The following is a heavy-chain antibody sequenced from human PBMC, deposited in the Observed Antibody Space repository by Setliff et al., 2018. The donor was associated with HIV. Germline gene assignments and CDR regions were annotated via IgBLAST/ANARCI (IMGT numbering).Heavy chain of an antibody. CDR3: ATRPHRTSSAWYGVWDY. D-gene: IGHD6-19*01. J-gene: IGHJ4*02. V-gene: IGHV3-7*03. CDR1: GFTFSTHW. CDR2: IKQYGSEK. Sequence: GGSLRLSCETSGFTFSTHWMTWVGQAPGKGLEWVANIKQYGSEKYYVDSVKGRFTISRDNAKNSLFLQMNSLRAEDTAIYSCATRPHRTSSAWYGVWDYWGLGPLVTVSS.